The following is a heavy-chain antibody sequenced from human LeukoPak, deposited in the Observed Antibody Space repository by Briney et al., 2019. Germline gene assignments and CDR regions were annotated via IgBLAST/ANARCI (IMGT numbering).Heavy chain of an antibody. CDR1: GFIFSDYY. D-gene: IGHD3-22*01. V-gene: IGHV3-11*06. CDR2: ISSSSTYI. Sequence: GGSLRLSCAASGFIFSDYYMSWIRQAPGKGLEWVSSISSSSTYIYYADSVKGRFTISRDNAKNSLYLQMNSLRAEDTAVYYCARFITGPYYFDYWGQGTLVTVSS. J-gene: IGHJ4*02. CDR3: ARFITGPYYFDY.